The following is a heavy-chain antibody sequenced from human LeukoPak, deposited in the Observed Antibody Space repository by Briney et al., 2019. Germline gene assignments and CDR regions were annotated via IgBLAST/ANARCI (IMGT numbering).Heavy chain of an antibody. V-gene: IGHV4-61*02. CDR1: GGPINSGSYY. J-gene: IGHJ5*02. CDR2: INTSGST. CDR3: ARSAPFNWFDP. Sequence: PSQTLSLTCTVSGGPINSGSYYWSWIRQPAGEGLEWIGRINTSGSTNYNPSLKTRVTISVDTSKNQFSLKLSSVTAADTAVYYCARSAPFNWFDPWGQGTLVTVSS.